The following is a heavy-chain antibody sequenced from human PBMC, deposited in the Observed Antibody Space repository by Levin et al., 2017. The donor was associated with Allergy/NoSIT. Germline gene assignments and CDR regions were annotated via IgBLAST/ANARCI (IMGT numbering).Heavy chain of an antibody. D-gene: IGHD4-11*01. V-gene: IGHV4-34*01. CDR2: ISHRGST. CDR1: GGSFGGYY. Sequence: SETLSLTCAVSGGSFGGYYWSWLRQPPGKGPEWIGEISHRGSTTYNPSLKSRVSTSVDTSRNQFSVNLTSVTAADTAVYNCVVLSLRYSTFEIWGRGTMVTVSS. J-gene: IGHJ3*02. CDR3: VVLSLRYSTFEI.